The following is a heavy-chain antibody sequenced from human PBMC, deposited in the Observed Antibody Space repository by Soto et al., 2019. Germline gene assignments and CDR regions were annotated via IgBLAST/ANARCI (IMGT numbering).Heavy chain of an antibody. Sequence: GGSLRLSCAASGFTFSSYAMSWVRQAPGKGLEWVSAISGSGGSTYYADSVKGRFTISRDNSKNTLYLQMNSLRAEDTAVYYCATTTGWGDYMDVWGKGTTVTVSS. CDR2: ISGSGGST. D-gene: IGHD4-4*01. CDR3: ATTTGWGDYMDV. J-gene: IGHJ6*03. V-gene: IGHV3-23*01. CDR1: GFTFSSYA.